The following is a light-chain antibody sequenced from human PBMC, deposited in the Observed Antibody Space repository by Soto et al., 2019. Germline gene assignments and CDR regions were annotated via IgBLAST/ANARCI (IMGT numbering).Light chain of an antibody. V-gene: IGKV3-11*01. Sequence: EIVLTQSPATLSLFPGERATLSCRASLSVRTYLAWYQQKPGQAPRLLISGASNRATGVPARFSGSGSGTEFTLTISSLETEDSAVYYCHQRSNWPRTFGGGTKVEIK. CDR2: GAS. J-gene: IGKJ4*01. CDR1: LSVRTY. CDR3: HQRSNWPRT.